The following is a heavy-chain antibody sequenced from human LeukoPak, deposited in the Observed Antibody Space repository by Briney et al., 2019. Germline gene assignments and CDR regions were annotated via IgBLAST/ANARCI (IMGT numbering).Heavy chain of an antibody. CDR3: AHYDSSAYHAFDI. J-gene: IGHJ3*02. CDR2: IKQDGSKK. Sequence: GGSLRLSCVASGFPFSSYWMTWVRQAPGKGLEWVANIKQDGSKKSYVDSVKGRFTISRDNAKNTLYLQMNSLRAEDAAVYYCAHYDSSAYHAFDIWGQGTMVTVSS. CDR1: GFPFSSYW. V-gene: IGHV3-7*01. D-gene: IGHD3-22*01.